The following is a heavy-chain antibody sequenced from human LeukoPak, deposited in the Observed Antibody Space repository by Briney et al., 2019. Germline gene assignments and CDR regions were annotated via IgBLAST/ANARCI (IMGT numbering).Heavy chain of an antibody. Sequence: GASVKVSCKASGGTFTRYAMHRVRQAPGQRLEWMGWINAGNGNTKYSQKFQGRVTITRDTSASTAYMELSSLRSEDTAVYYCARDYCSSTSCYVDGMDVWGQGTTVTVSS. V-gene: IGHV1-3*01. CDR2: INAGNGNT. CDR1: GGTFTRYA. CDR3: ARDYCSSTSCYVDGMDV. J-gene: IGHJ6*02. D-gene: IGHD2-2*01.